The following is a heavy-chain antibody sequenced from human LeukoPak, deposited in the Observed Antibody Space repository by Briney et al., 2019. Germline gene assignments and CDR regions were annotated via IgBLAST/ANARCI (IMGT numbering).Heavy chain of an antibody. J-gene: IGHJ6*03. V-gene: IGHV3-53*01. CDR2: IYSGGST. CDR1: GFTVSSNY. CDR3: ARGKYCSDATCYSLGYYYYMDV. Sequence: RGSLRLSCAASGFTVSSNYVSWVRQAPGKGLEWVSVIYSGGSTYYADSVKGRFTISRDNSKNTLYLQMNSLRAEDTAVYYCARGKYCSDATCYSLGYYYYMDVWGKGTTVTVSS. D-gene: IGHD2-15*01.